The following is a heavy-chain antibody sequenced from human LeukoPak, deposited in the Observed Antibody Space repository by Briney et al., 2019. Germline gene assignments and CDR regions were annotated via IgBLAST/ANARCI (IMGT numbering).Heavy chain of an antibody. D-gene: IGHD3-9*01. CDR1: GFTFSRCA. Sequence: GGSLRLSCAASGFTFSRCALSWVRQFPGKGLEWVSAITGAGGTIYYADSVKGRFTISRDNAKNSLYLQMNSLRAEDTAVYYCARDRYDIFLFDYWGQGTLVTVSS. V-gene: IGHV3-23*01. CDR2: ITGAGGTI. J-gene: IGHJ4*02. CDR3: ARDRYDIFLFDY.